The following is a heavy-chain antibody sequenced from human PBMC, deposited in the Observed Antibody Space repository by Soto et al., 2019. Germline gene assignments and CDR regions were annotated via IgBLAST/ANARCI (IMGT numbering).Heavy chain of an antibody. V-gene: IGHV3-30*04. CDR2: ISYDGKNE. J-gene: IGHJ3*02. Sequence: QVQLVESGGGVVQPGRSLRLSCAASGFTFGAYSMHWVRQPPGKGLEWVAVISYDGKNERYTDPVKGRFTVSRDNSKSTMYLQMNSLRSEDTAVYYCARDSYSGRSDGFDIWGQGTMVTVSS. CDR3: ARDSYSGRSDGFDI. D-gene: IGHD1-26*01. CDR1: GFTFGAYS.